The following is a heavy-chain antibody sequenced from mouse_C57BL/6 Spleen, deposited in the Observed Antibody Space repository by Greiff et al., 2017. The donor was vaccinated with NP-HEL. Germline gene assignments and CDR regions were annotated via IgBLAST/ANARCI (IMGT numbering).Heavy chain of an antibody. CDR2: INPNNGGT. Sequence: EVQLQQSGPELVKPGASVKISCKASGYTFTDYYMNWVKQSHGKSLEWIGDINPNNGGTSYNQKFKGKATLTVDKSSSTAYMELRRLTSEDSAVYYCARSPSTMVTTGYFDYWGQGTTLTVSS. V-gene: IGHV1-26*01. J-gene: IGHJ2*01. CDR1: GYTFTDYY. CDR3: ARSPSTMVTTGYFDY. D-gene: IGHD2-2*01.